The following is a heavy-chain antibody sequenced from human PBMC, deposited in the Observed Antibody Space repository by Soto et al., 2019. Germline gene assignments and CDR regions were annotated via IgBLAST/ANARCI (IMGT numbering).Heavy chain of an antibody. D-gene: IGHD4-17*01. Sequence: EVQLVESGGGLVQPGGSLRLACAASGFTFSSYWMSWVRQAPVKGLEWVANIKQDGSEKYYVDSVKGRFTIARDNAKNSLYLQMNSLRAEDTAVSYCARNLASTTIPNYWGQGTLVTVSS. V-gene: IGHV3-7*04. CDR2: IKQDGSEK. J-gene: IGHJ4*02. CDR1: GFTFSSYW. CDR3: ARNLASTTIPNY.